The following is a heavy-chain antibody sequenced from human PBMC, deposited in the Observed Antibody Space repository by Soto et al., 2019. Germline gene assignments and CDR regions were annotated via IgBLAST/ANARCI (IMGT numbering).Heavy chain of an antibody. D-gene: IGHD2-8*01. CDR1: GFAFSAYT. J-gene: IGHJ3*01. CDR2: LFGSGGGI. CDR3: AKDLIANNDVWEPFDL. Sequence: GGSLRLSCAASGFAFSAYTMSWVRQVPGKGLQWVSGLFGSGGGIQYADSVRGRFTVSRDNSKNTLYLQMDSLRAEDTAVYYCAKDLIANNDVWEPFDLWGQGTEVTVSS. V-gene: IGHV3-23*01.